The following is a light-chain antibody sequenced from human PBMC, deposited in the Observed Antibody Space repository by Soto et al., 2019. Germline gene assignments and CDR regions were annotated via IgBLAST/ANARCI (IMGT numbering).Light chain of an antibody. CDR2: AAS. Sequence: DIQLTQSPSFLSASVGDRVTITCRASQGVTRYLAWYQQQPGKAPKLLIYAASTLQSGVPSRFSGSGSGTEFTLTIDSLQPEDFATYYCQQLNDYPPVTFGQGTRRESK. J-gene: IGKJ5*01. CDR3: QQLNDYPPVT. CDR1: QGVTRY. V-gene: IGKV1-9*01.